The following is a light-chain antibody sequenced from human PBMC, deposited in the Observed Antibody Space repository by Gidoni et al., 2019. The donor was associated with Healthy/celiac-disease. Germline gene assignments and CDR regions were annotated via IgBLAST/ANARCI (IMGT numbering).Light chain of an antibody. Sequence: DIQLTQSPSFLSASVGDRVTITCRASQGISSYLAWYQQKPGKAPKLLIYAASTLQGGVPSRFSGSGSGTEFTLTISSLQPEDFATHSCQQLSSSPLTFGPGTKVDIK. CDR1: QGISSY. V-gene: IGKV1-9*01. J-gene: IGKJ3*01. CDR2: AAS. CDR3: QQLSSSPLT.